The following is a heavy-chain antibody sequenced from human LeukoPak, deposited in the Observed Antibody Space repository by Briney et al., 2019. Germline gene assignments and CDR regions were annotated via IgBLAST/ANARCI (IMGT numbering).Heavy chain of an antibody. CDR2: MYYSGST. Sequence: PSQTLSLTCTVSGGSISSGDYYWSWIRQPPGKGLEWIAYMYYSGSTYYNPSLKSRVTMSADTSKNQLSLKLSSVTAADTAVYYCARPYYYDSRIDPWGQRILVTVSS. CDR3: ARPYYYDSRIDP. CDR1: GGSISSGDYY. J-gene: IGHJ5*02. D-gene: IGHD3-22*01. V-gene: IGHV4-30-4*01.